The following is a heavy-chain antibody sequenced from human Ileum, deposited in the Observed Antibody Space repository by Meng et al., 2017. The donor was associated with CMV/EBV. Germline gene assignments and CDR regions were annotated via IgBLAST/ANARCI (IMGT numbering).Heavy chain of an antibody. Sequence: QGHLRGSRPGLVKPSEPLSLTCAVSGGSISTYYWTWVRQPAGKGLEWIGRINAGGSTNDNPSLKSRVTMSVDTSKNQFSLKVTSVTAADTAVYYCAREENTVNQFEYWGQGTLVTVSS. CDR2: INAGGST. D-gene: IGHD4-17*01. J-gene: IGHJ4*02. V-gene: IGHV4-4*07. CDR3: AREENTVNQFEY. CDR1: GGSISTYY.